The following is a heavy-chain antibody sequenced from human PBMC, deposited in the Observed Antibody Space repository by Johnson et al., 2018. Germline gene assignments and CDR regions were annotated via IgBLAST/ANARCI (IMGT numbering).Heavy chain of an antibody. Sequence: QVQLVQSGGGVVQPGRSLRLSCAASGFTFSHYGMHWVRQAPGKGLEWVAVIWYDGTKKYYADSVKGRFTISRDNSKNTIFLQMNSLRAEDTAVYFCAREISDGDYASGLDVWGQGTMVTVS. CDR1: GFTFSHYG. CDR2: IWYDGTKK. D-gene: IGHD4-17*01. CDR3: AREISDGDYASGLDV. V-gene: IGHV3-33*01. J-gene: IGHJ3*01.